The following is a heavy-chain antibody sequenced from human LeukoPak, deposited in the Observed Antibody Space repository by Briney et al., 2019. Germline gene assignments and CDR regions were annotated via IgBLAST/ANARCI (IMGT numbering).Heavy chain of an antibody. CDR1: GYTFTYRY. D-gene: IGHD6-13*01. J-gene: IGHJ4*02. CDR2: ITPFNGNT. Sequence: SVKVSCKASGYTFTYRYLHWVRQAPGQALEWMGWITPFNGNTNYAQKFQDRVTITRDRSMSTAYMELSSLRSEDTAMYYCASGRIAAGTLDYWGQGTLVTVSS. V-gene: IGHV1-45*02. CDR3: ASGRIAAGTLDY.